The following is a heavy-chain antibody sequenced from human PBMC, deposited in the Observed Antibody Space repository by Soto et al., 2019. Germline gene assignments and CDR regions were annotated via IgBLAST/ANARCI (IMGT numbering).Heavy chain of an antibody. V-gene: IGHV1-24*01. J-gene: IGHJ6*03. Sequence: ASVKVSCKVSGYTLTELSINWVRQAPGQGLERIRGFDPENGETIYAQKFQGRVTMTEDTSTDTAYMELSSLRSEDTAVYYCATVLLSPDSAGIAAGTTRHGDYYYYMDVWGKGTTVTVSS. CDR1: GYTLTELS. CDR3: ATVLLSPDSAGIAAGTTRHGDYYYYMDV. CDR2: FDPENGET. D-gene: IGHD6-13*01.